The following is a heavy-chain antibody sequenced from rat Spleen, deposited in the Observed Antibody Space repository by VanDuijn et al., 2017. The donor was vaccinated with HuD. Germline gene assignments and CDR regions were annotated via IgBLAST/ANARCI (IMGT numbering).Heavy chain of an antibody. CDR2: IIYDGSST. V-gene: IGHV5-7*01. CDR1: GFTFSDYA. J-gene: IGHJ2*01. CDR3: AVAGYGY. D-gene: IGHD4-3*01. Sequence: EVQLAESGGGLVQPGRSLKLSCSASGFTFSDYAMAWVRQAPKKGLEWVATIIYDGSSTYYRDSVKGRFTISRANSENTVYLQMNSLRSEDTATYYCAVAGYGYWGQGVMVTVSS.